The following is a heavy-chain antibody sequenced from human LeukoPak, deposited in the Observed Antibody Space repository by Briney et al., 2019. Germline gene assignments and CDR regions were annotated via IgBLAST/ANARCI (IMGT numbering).Heavy chain of an antibody. CDR1: GGSISTYY. V-gene: IGHV4-59*08. CDR2: IYYSGST. Sequence: PSETLSLTCTVSGGSISTYYWSWIRQPPGKGLEWIGYIYYSGSTNYNPSLKSRVTISVDTSKNQFSLKLSSVTAADTAVYYCARRGQWLVSPFDYWGRRTLVTVSS. D-gene: IGHD6-19*01. J-gene: IGHJ4*02. CDR3: ARRGQWLVSPFDY.